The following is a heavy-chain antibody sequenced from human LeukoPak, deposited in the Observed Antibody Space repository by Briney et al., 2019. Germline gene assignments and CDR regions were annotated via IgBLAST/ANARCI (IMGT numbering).Heavy chain of an antibody. J-gene: IGHJ4*02. CDR1: GFTFSSYA. Sequence: GGSLRLSCAASGFTFSSYAMSWVRQAPGKGLEWVSAISGSGGSTYYADSVKGRFTISRDNSKNTLYLQMNSLRAEDTAVYYCAPSEPGSGSYHGTLDYWDQGTLVTVSS. CDR3: APSEPGSGSYHGTLDY. CDR2: ISGSGGST. D-gene: IGHD3-10*01. V-gene: IGHV3-23*01.